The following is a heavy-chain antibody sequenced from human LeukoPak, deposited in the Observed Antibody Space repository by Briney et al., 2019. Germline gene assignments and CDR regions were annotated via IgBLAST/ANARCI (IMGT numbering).Heavy chain of an antibody. V-gene: IGHV5-51*01. CDR2: IFPGDSDT. CDR3: VRHLQFYLGSSWFDS. Sequence: GESLSISCKTSGYIFTDYWIGWVRQMPGKGLEWMGHIFPGDSDTAYSPSFQGQVSISADKSITTAYLQWSSLRASDTAIYYCVRHLQFYLGSSWFDSWCQGTLVTASS. J-gene: IGHJ5*01. CDR1: GYIFTDYW. D-gene: IGHD3-10*01.